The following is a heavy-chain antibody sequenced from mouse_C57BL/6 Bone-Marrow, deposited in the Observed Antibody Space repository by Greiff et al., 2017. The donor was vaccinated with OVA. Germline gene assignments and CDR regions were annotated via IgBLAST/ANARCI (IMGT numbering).Heavy chain of an antibody. D-gene: IGHD2-4*01. V-gene: IGHV1-26*01. CDR1: GYTFTGYY. CDR2: INPNNGGT. CDR3: ARFYYDYAWFAY. J-gene: IGHJ3*01. Sequence: EVQLQQSGPELVKPGASVKISCKASGYTFTGYYMNWVKQSHGKSLEWIGDINPNNGGTSYNQKFKGKATLTVDKSSSTAYMELRSLTSEDSAVYYCARFYYDYAWFAYWGQGTLVTVSA.